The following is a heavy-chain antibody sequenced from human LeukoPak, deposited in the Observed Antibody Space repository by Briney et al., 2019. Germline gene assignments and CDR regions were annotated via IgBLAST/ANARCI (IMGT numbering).Heavy chain of an antibody. Sequence: GGSLRLSCAASGFTFSSYSMNWVRQAPGKGLEWVSSISSSSSYIYYADSVKGRFTISRDNAKNSLYLRMNSLRAEDTAVYYCASLYPPTGLCYWGQGTLVTVSS. CDR1: GFTFSSYS. D-gene: IGHD3-16*01. CDR2: ISSSSSYI. V-gene: IGHV3-21*01. J-gene: IGHJ4*02. CDR3: ASLYPPTGLCY.